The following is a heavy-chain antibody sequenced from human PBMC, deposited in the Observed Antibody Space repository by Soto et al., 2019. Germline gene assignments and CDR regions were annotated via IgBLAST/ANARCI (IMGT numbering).Heavy chain of an antibody. CDR2: IYYSGST. Sequence: KTSETLSLTCTVSGGSISSYYWSWIRQPPGKGLEWIGYIYYSGSTNYNPSLKSRVTISVDTSKNQFSLKLSSVTAADTAVYYCARVFYDFWTDPWGQGTQVTVSS. D-gene: IGHD3-3*01. CDR3: ARVFYDFWTDP. J-gene: IGHJ5*02. CDR1: GGSISSYY. V-gene: IGHV4-59*01.